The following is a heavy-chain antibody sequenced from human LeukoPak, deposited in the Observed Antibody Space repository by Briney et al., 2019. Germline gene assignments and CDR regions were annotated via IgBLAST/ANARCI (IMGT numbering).Heavy chain of an antibody. D-gene: IGHD4-11*01. CDR1: GYTFTGYY. CDR2: TNPNSGGT. CDR3: ATPSTGKGIDY. Sequence: ASVKVSCKASGYTFTGYYMHWVRQAPGQGLEWMGWTNPNSGGTNYAQKFQGRVTMTRDTSISTAYMELGRLRSDDTAVYYCATPSTGKGIDYWGQGTLVTVSS. J-gene: IGHJ4*02. V-gene: IGHV1-2*02.